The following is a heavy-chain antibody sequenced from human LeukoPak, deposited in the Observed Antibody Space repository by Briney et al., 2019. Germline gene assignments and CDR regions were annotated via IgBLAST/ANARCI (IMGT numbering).Heavy chain of an antibody. V-gene: IGHV4-38-2*02. J-gene: IGHJ5*02. D-gene: IGHD4-17*01. CDR3: ARDTRPTAWFDP. CDR2: IYYSGST. CDR1: GFTFSSHEM. Sequence: GSLRLSCAASGFTFSSHEMNWVRQPPGKGLEWIGSIYYSGSTYYNPSLKSRVTISVDTSKNQFSLKLSSVTAADTAVYYCARDTRPTAWFDPWGQGTLVTVSS.